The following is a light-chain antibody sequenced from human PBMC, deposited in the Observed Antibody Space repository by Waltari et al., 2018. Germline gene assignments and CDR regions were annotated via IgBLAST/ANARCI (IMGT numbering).Light chain of an antibody. CDR2: YND. Sequence: QSVLTQPPSVSGAPRQRVTISCSGSSSNIGNNTVNWYHQLPRKAPNLLIFYNDLLPSGVSDRFSGSKSGTSASLDISGLQSEDEADYYCATWDDSLNAYVFGTGTKVTVL. CDR1: SSNIGNNT. J-gene: IGLJ1*01. CDR3: ATWDDSLNAYV. V-gene: IGLV1-36*01.